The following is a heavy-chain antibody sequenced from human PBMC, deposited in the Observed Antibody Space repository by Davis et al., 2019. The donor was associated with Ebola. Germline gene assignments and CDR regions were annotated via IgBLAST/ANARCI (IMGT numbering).Heavy chain of an antibody. CDR1: GFTFSSYG. D-gene: IGHD3-9*01. CDR2: IWHDGSNK. J-gene: IGHJ4*01. Sequence: GGSLRLSCAASGFTFSSYGMHWVRQAPGKGLEWVAVIWHDGSNKYYADSEKGRFTISRDNSKNTLYLQMNSLRAEDTAVYYCARNLPYYDILTGYFDYWGQGTLVTVSS. CDR3: ARNLPYYDILTGYFDY. V-gene: IGHV3-33*01.